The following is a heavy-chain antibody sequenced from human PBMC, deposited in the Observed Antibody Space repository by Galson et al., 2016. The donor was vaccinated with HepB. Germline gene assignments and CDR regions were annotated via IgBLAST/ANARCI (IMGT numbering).Heavy chain of an antibody. CDR2: TSPNGAYT. Sequence: SLRLSCAASGFTFSNYAIHWVRQAPGKGLEIVSATSPNGAYTYYAEFVKGRFTVFRDNSRNTLFLQMTSLRLEDTGVYYCARFKPEGEMPTIPVGSLDYWGLGTLVTISS. CDR3: ARFKPEGEMPTIPVGSLDY. D-gene: IGHD5-24*01. V-gene: IGHV3-64*04. CDR1: GFTFSNYA. J-gene: IGHJ4*02.